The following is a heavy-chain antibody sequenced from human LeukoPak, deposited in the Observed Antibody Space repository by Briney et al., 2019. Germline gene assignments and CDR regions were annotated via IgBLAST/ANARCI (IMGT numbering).Heavy chain of an antibody. V-gene: IGHV3-23*01. CDR3: ASALRIYYYFDY. J-gene: IGHJ4*02. D-gene: IGHD1-26*01. Sequence: GGSLRLSCAASGFTFSNYWMSWVRQAPGKGLEWVSAISDSDGNTYYADSVKGRFTISRDNSKNTLYLQMNSLRAEDTAVYYCASALRIYYYFDYWGQGTLVTVSS. CDR2: ISDSDGNT. CDR1: GFTFSNYW.